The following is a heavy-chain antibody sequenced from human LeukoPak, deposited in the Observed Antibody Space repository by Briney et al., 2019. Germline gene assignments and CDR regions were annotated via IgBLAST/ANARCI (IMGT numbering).Heavy chain of an antibody. V-gene: IGHV3-30*02. CDR2: IRYDGSNK. D-gene: IGHD2-2*01. Sequence: PGGSLRLSCAASGFTFSSYGMHWVRQAPGKGLEWVAFIRYDGSNKYYADSVKGRFTISRDNSKNTLYLQMNSLRAEDTAVYYCAKDSTDIVVVPAATITNYYMDAWGKGTTVTVSS. J-gene: IGHJ6*03. CDR3: AKDSTDIVVVPAATITNYYMDA. CDR1: GFTFSSYG.